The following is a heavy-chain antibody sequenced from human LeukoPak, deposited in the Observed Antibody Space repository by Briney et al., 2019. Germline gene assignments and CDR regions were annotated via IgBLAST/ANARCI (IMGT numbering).Heavy chain of an antibody. J-gene: IGHJ5*02. CDR1: GFTFSSYG. CDR3: AKVGEITIFGVVTP. D-gene: IGHD3-3*01. V-gene: IGHV3-30*18. CDR2: ISYDGSNK. Sequence: RTGGSLRLSCAASGFTFSSYGMHWVRQAPGKGLEWVAVISYDGSNKYYADSVKGRFTISRDNSKNTLYLQMNSLRAEDTAVYYCAKVGEITIFGVVTPWGQGTLVTVSS.